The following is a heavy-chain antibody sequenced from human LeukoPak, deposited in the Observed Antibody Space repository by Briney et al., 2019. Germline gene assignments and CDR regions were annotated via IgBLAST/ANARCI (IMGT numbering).Heavy chain of an antibody. CDR3: ARLSMIVASSDY. CDR2: INPNSGGT. CDR1: GYTFSGYY. V-gene: IGHV1-2*02. Sequence: GASVKVSCKASGYTFSGYYMHWVRQAPGQGLEWMGWINPNSGGTNYAQKFQGRVTMTRDTSISTAYMELSRLRSDDTAVYYCARLSMIVASSDYWGQGTLVTVSS. J-gene: IGHJ4*02. D-gene: IGHD3-22*01.